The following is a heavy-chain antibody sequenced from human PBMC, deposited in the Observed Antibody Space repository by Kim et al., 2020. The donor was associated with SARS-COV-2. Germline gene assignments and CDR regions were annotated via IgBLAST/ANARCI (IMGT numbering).Heavy chain of an antibody. J-gene: IGHJ5*02. CDR1: GGSISSSSYY. CDR3: ARHGHITMIVVVIISEWFGP. D-gene: IGHD3-22*01. CDR2: IYYSGST. Sequence: SETLSLTCTVSGGSISSSSYYWGWIRQPPGKGLEWIGSIYYSGSTYYNPSLKSRVTISVDTSKNQFSLKLSSVTAADTAVYYCARHGHITMIVVVIISEWFGPGGQGTLVTVTS. V-gene: IGHV4-39*01.